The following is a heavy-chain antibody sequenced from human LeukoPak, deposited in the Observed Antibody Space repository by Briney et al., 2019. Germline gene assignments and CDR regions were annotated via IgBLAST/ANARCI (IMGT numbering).Heavy chain of an antibody. J-gene: IGHJ5*02. V-gene: IGHV4-38-2*02. CDR2: IYHSGST. CDR1: GYSISSGYY. D-gene: IGHD6-13*01. CDR3: ARVQAAAGKGGWFDP. Sequence: NPSETLSLTCTVSGYSISSGYYWGWIRQPPGKGLEWIGSIYHSGSTYYNPSLKSRVTISVDTSKNQFSLKLSSVTAADTAVYYCARVQAAAGKGGWFDPWGQGTLVTVSS.